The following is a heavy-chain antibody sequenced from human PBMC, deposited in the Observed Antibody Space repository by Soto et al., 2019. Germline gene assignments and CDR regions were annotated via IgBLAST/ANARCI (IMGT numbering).Heavy chain of an antibody. CDR3: ATNTLGSCSGGNCYSDY. CDR2: IIAMLDKA. J-gene: IGHJ4*02. Sequence: QVQRVQSGAEVKKPGSSVKVSCKASGGTFRRYTITWVRQAPGQRLEWMGWIIAMLDKANYAQKFQGRVTVTADRSTSTVYMELSSLRSEDTAVYYCATNTLGSCSGGNCYSDYWGQGTRVTVSS. D-gene: IGHD2-15*01. CDR1: GGTFRRYT. V-gene: IGHV1-69*02.